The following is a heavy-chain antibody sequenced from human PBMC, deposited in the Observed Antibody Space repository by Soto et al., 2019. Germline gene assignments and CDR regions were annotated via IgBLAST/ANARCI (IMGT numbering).Heavy chain of an antibody. J-gene: IGHJ6*02. CDR2: ISYDGSNK. Sequence: GGSLRLSCAASGFTFSSYGMHWVRQAPGKGLEWVAVISYDGSNKYYADSVKGRFTISRDNSKNTLYLQMNSLRAEDTAVYYCAKDQPDSGYDRRSTYYYYYYGMDVWGQGTTVTVSS. CDR1: GFTFSSYG. CDR3: AKDQPDSGYDRRSTYYYYYYGMDV. V-gene: IGHV3-30*18. D-gene: IGHD5-12*01.